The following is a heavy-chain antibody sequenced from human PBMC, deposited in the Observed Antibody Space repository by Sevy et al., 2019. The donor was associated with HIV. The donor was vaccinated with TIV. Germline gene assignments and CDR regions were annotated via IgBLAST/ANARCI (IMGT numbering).Heavy chain of an antibody. Sequence: GGSLRLSCAASGFTFSSYWMSWVRQAPGKGLEWVANIKQDGSEKYYVDSVKGRFTISRDNAKNSLYLQMNSLRAEDTAVYYCARAIYDDYTDAFDIWGQGTMVTVSS. CDR2: IKQDGSEK. CDR1: GFTFSSYW. CDR3: ARAIYDDYTDAFDI. V-gene: IGHV3-7*03. D-gene: IGHD4-17*01. J-gene: IGHJ3*02.